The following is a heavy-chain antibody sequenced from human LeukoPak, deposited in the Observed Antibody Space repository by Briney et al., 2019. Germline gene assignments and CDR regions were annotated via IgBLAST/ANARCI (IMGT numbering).Heavy chain of an antibody. CDR3: ARGGLGSSWYFRRSLGEEYWFDP. CDR2: IYHSGST. D-gene: IGHD6-13*01. V-gene: IGHV4-4*02. CDR1: GGSISSSNW. Sequence: PSGTLSLTCAVSGGSISSSNWWSWVRQPPGKGLEWIGEIYHSGSTNYNPSLKSRVTISVDKSKNQFSLKLSSVTAADTAVYYCARGGLGSSWYFRRSLGEEYWFDPWGQGTLVTVSS. J-gene: IGHJ5*02.